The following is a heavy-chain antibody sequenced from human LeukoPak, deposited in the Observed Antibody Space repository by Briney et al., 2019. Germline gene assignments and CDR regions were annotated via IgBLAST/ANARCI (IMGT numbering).Heavy chain of an antibody. CDR2: NYYSGST. CDR1: GGSISSYY. Sequence: SETLSLTCTVSGGSISSYYWSWIRQPPGKGLEWIGYNYYSGSTNYNPSLKSRVTISVDTSKNQFSLKLSSVTAADTAVYYCARVRNNVVVPAASYYYYYMDVWGKGTTVTVSS. J-gene: IGHJ6*03. D-gene: IGHD2-2*01. CDR3: ARVRNNVVVPAASYYYYYMDV. V-gene: IGHV4-59*01.